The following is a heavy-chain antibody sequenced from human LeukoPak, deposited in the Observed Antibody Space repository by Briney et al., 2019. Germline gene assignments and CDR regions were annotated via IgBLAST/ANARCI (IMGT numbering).Heavy chain of an antibody. D-gene: IGHD1-7*01. CDR1: GFSFSDYT. Sequence: GGSLRLSCTASGFSFSDYTMNWVSQAPGKRLEWLSSISSGSAYIHYADSVKGRFTISRDNAKNSLNLQMSSLRAEDTAVYYCASGTTGTTGFNYWGQGTLVTVPS. J-gene: IGHJ4*02. CDR2: ISSGSAYI. V-gene: IGHV3-21*01. CDR3: ASGTTGTTGFNY.